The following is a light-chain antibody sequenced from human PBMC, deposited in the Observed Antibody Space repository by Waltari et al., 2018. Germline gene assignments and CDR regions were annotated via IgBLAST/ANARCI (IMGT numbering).Light chain of an antibody. J-gene: IGKJ2*01. CDR3: QQSYGPPYT. Sequence: DIQMTQSPSSLSASLGDRVTITCRANQSISKYLHWYQQRPGKAPKLLVYFKSSLQSGVSSRFSGSGSGTDFTLTINTLQPEDFATYFCQQSYGPPYTFGQGTRLEIK. CDR1: QSISKY. V-gene: IGKV1-39*01. CDR2: FKS.